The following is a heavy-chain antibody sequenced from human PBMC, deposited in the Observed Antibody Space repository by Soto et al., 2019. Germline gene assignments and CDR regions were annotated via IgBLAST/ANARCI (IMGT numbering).Heavy chain of an antibody. CDR1: GGSISSGDYY. V-gene: IGHV4-31*01. D-gene: IGHD6-19*01. Sequence: SETLSLTCFVSGGSISSGDYYWSWIRQYPGKGLEWIGYIYYSGSAYYNPSFQGQVTISADESINTAYLQWSSLKASDTAMYYCARGEGIAVPGLNYFDYWGQGTLVTVSS. CDR3: ARGEGIAVPGLNYFDY. J-gene: IGHJ4*02. CDR2: IYYSGSA.